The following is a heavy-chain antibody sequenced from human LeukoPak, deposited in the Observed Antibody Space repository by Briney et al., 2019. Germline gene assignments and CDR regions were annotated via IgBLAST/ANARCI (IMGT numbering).Heavy chain of an antibody. J-gene: IGHJ6*03. V-gene: IGHV3-48*01. Sequence: GGSLRLSCTASGFTFPDYTMNWVRQAPGKGLEWISNIRATTTDTYYADSVKGRFTISRDNAKNSLYLQMNSLRAEDTAVYYCARARTYSSSWYSLYYYYYYMDVWGKGTTVTVSS. CDR2: IRATTTDT. CDR3: ARARTYSSSWYSLYYYYYYMDV. D-gene: IGHD6-13*01. CDR1: GFTFPDYT.